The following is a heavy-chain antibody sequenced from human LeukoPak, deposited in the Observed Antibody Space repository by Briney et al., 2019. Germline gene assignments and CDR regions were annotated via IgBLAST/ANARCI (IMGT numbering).Heavy chain of an antibody. CDR2: ISSSSSYI. CDR1: GLTFSSYS. CDR3: AKDRDYYGSGSYIVSDY. J-gene: IGHJ4*02. V-gene: IGHV3-21*04. D-gene: IGHD3-10*01. Sequence: PGGSLRLSCAASGLTFSSYSMTWVRQAPGKGLEWVSSISSSSSYIYYADSVKGRFTISRDNAKNSLYLQMNSLRAEDTALYYCAKDRDYYGSGSYIVSDYWGQGTLVTVSS.